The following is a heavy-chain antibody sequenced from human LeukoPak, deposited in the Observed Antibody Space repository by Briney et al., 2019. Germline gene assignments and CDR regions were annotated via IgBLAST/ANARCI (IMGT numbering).Heavy chain of an antibody. D-gene: IGHD4-17*01. CDR2: ISSSGSTI. J-gene: IGHJ6*02. Sequence: GGSLRLSCAASGFTFSSFAMNSVRHAPGKGLEWVSYISSSGSTIYCADSVKGRFTISRDNAKNSLYLQMNSLRAEDTAVYYCARGPHYEYYYYYGMDVWGQGTTVTVSS. CDR1: GFTFSSFA. V-gene: IGHV3-48*03. CDR3: ARGPHYEYYYYYGMDV.